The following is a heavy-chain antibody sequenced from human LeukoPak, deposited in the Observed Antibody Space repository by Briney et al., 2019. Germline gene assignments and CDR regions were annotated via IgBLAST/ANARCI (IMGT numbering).Heavy chain of an antibody. CDR2: INPSGST. CDR3: ARGRQESSMIVVVMTGVSYYLDV. D-gene: IGHD3-22*01. J-gene: IGHJ6*03. CDR1: GGSFSGYF. Sequence: NPSETLSLTCAVYGGSFSGYFWTWIRQSPGKGLEWIGEINPSGSTYYSPSLKSRLTISRDTSKNQFSLRLSSVTAADTAVYYCARGRQESSMIVVVMTGVSYYLDVWGKGTTVTVS. V-gene: IGHV4-34*01.